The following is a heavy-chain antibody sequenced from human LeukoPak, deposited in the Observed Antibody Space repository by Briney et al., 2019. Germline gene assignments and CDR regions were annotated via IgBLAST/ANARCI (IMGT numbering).Heavy chain of an antibody. CDR1: GFTFSRYW. Sequence: GGSLRLSCAVSGFTFSRYWMSWVRQAPGKGLEWVANIKQDGSEKYYVDSVKGRFTISRDNAKNSLYLQMNSLRAEDAAVYFCAKAPVTSCRGAYCYPFDSWGQGTLVTVSS. V-gene: IGHV3-7*03. J-gene: IGHJ4*02. CDR3: AKAPVTSCRGAYCYPFDS. CDR2: IKQDGSEK. D-gene: IGHD2-21*01.